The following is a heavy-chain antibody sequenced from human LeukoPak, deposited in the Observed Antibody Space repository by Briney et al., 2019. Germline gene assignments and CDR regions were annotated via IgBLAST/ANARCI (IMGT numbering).Heavy chain of an antibody. V-gene: IGHV1-18*01. CDR3: ARDWPTVITGY. CDR2: ISTSKGDT. D-gene: IGHD4-11*01. J-gene: IGHJ4*02. CDR1: GYTFTTHG. Sequence: ASVKVSCKTSGYTFTTHGISWVRQAPGQGLEWMGWISTSKGDTNYAQKFRGRLTMTTGRSTSTAYMELRSLSSDDTAVYYCARDWPTVITGYWGQGTLVTVSS.